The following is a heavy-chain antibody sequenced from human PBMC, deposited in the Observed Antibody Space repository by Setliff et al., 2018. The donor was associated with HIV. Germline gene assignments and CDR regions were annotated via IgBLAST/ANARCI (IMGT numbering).Heavy chain of an antibody. CDR2: IYQSGTT. J-gene: IGHJ4*02. Sequence: PSETLSLTCAVSGFSISRGFFWGWVRQPPGKGLEWIGSIYQSGTTYYNPALKSRVTISVDTSKNQFSLRLTSVTAADTAVYFCARVETTVTSRLDYWGQGTLVTVSS. CDR1: GFSISRGFF. D-gene: IGHD4-17*01. V-gene: IGHV4-38-2*01. CDR3: ARVETTVTSRLDY.